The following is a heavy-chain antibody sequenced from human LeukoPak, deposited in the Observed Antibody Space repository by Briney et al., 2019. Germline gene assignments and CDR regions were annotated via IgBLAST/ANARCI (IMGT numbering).Heavy chain of an antibody. Sequence: PGGSLRLSCAASGFTFDDYAMHWVRQAPGKGLEWVSLISGDGGSTYYADSVKGRFTISRDNSKNTLYLQMNSLRAEDTAVYYCAREGRYYYDSSGYGARGMDVWGQGTTVTVSS. V-gene: IGHV3-43*02. CDR1: GFTFDDYA. CDR3: AREGRYYYDSSGYGARGMDV. D-gene: IGHD3-22*01. J-gene: IGHJ6*02. CDR2: ISGDGGST.